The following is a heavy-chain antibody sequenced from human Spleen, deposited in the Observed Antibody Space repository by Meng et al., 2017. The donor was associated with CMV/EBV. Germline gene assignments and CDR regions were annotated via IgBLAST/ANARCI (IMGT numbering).Heavy chain of an antibody. CDR1: GFTFSSYE. J-gene: IGHJ4*02. D-gene: IGHD3-10*01. CDR3: ARDSRYSGSGRKIFDS. V-gene: IGHV3-48*03. CDR2: ISSSGDAI. Sequence: GGSLRLSCAASGFTFSSYEMNWVRQAPGKGLEWVSYISSSGDAIYYADSVKGRFTISRDNAKNSLYLQMNSLRVEDTAVYFCARDSRYSGSGRKIFDSWGQGTLVTVSS.